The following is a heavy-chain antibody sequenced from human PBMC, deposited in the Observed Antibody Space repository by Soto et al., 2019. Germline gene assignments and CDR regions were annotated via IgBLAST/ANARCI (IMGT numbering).Heavy chain of an antibody. J-gene: IGHJ3*02. CDR1: GGSFSGYY. CDR2: INHSGST. Sequence: QVQLQQWGAGLLKPSETLSLTCAVYGGSFSGYYWSWIRQPPGKGLEWIGEINHSGSTNYNPSLKSRVTISVHTSNNQFALKLSSVTAADTAVYYCARSLGGYYDSGGHYARGACDIWGQGTMETVPS. V-gene: IGHV4-34*01. D-gene: IGHD3-22*01. CDR3: ARSLGGYYDSGGHYARGACDI.